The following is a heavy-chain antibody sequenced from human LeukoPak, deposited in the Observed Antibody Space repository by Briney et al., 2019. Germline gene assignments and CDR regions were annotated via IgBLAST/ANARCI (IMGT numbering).Heavy chain of an antibody. D-gene: IGHD3-10*02. CDR3: ARVFGEFPLAWFDP. V-gene: IGHV1-69*04. CDR1: GGTFSSYA. CDR2: IIPILGIA. Sequence: SVKVSCKASGGTFSSYAISWVRQAPGQGLEWMGRIIPILGIANYAQKFQGRVTITADKSTSTAYMELSSLRSEDTAVYYCARVFGEFPLAWFDPWGQGTLVTVSS. J-gene: IGHJ5*02.